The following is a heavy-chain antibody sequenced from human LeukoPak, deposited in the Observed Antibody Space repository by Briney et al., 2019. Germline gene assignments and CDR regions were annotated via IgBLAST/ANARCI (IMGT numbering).Heavy chain of an antibody. D-gene: IGHD4-23*01. CDR1: GFTVSSNY. CDR2: IYSGGST. V-gene: IGHV3-53*01. CDR3: ASLADYGGNGDYFDY. Sequence: PGGSLRLSCAASGFTVSSNYMSWVRQAPGKGLEWVSVIYSGGSTYYADSVKGRFTISRDNSKNTLYLQMNSLRAEDTAVYYCASLADYGGNGDYFDYWGQGTLVTVSS. J-gene: IGHJ4*02.